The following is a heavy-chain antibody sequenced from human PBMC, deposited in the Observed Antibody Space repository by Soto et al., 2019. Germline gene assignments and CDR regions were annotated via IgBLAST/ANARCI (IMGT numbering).Heavy chain of an antibody. CDR3: ERDRTKYYYYGMDV. Sequence: EVQLVESGGGLVKPGGSLRLSCAASGFTFSSYSMNWVRQAPGKGLEWVSSISSSSSYIYYADSVKGRFTISRDNAKNSLYLQMNSLRAEDTAVYYCERDRTKYYYYGMDVWGQGTTVTVSS. V-gene: IGHV3-21*01. CDR1: GFTFSSYS. CDR2: ISSSSSYI. J-gene: IGHJ6*02.